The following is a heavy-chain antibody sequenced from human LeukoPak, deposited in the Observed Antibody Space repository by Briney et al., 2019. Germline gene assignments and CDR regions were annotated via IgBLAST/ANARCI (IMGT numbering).Heavy chain of an antibody. CDR2: IYYSGST. D-gene: IGHD2-15*01. J-gene: IGHJ4*02. CDR1: GGSISSYY. Sequence: SETLSLTCTVSGGSISSYYWSWIRQPPGKGLEWIGYIYYSGSTNYNPSLKSRVTISVDTSKNQFSLRLSSVNAADTAVYYCARELEYCSGGRCYALLDHWGQGTLVTVSS. CDR3: ARELEYCSGGRCYALLDH. V-gene: IGHV4-59*01.